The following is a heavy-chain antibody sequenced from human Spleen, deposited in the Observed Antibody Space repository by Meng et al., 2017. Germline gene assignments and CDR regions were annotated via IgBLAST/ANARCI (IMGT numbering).Heavy chain of an antibody. CDR3: ARPNDAFDI. CDR1: GGIFSNYV. CDR2: INAVFGTR. J-gene: IGHJ3*02. V-gene: IGHV1-69*05. Sequence: SVKVSCKAPGGIFSNYVIGWVQQAPGQGLEWMGGINAVFGTRNYAQKFQGRVTITTDDSTSTVYMELTRLTSEDTAVYYCARPNDAFDIWGQGTMVTVSS.